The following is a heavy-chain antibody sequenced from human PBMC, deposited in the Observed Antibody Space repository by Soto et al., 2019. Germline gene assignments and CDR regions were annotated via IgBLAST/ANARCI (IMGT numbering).Heavy chain of an antibody. D-gene: IGHD6-19*01. CDR3: TRGTTSGWFLGGFDP. Sequence: ASVKVSCKASGGTFSNFAISWVRQAPGQGLEWMGGIIPIFGTTNYAQKFQGRITITADESTRAAYMELTSLKSEDTAVYYCTRGTTSGWFLGGFDPWGQRTLVTVSS. CDR2: IIPIFGTT. J-gene: IGHJ5*02. CDR1: GGTFSNFA. V-gene: IGHV1-69*13.